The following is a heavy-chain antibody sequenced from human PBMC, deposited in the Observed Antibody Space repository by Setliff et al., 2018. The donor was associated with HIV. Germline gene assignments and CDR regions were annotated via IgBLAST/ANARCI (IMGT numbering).Heavy chain of an antibody. D-gene: IGHD2-21*01. J-gene: IGHJ5*02. CDR3: AKGVKWLAP. Sequence: GGSLRLSCTGSGFTFDDYAVTWVRQATGKGLEWVSVMNNDGITYYADSVKGRFTISRDNSINIVYLHMNSLIAEDTAVYYCAKGVKWLAPWGRGTLVTVSS. CDR1: GFTFDDYA. CDR2: MNNDGIT. V-gene: IGHV3-53*01.